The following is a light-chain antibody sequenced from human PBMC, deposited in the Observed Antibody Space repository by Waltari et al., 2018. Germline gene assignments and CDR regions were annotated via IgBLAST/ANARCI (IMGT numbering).Light chain of an antibody. J-gene: IGKJ4*01. V-gene: IGKV3-11*01. CDR1: QSINNY. CDR2: DAS. CDR3: QQRRDWPLT. Sequence: DIVLTPSPATLSLSPGERVTLSCRASQSINNYLAWYQQRPGQAPRLLIYDASNRATGIPARFSGSGSGTDFTLTISSLEPEDFAVYYCQQRRDWPLTFGGGTTVDIK.